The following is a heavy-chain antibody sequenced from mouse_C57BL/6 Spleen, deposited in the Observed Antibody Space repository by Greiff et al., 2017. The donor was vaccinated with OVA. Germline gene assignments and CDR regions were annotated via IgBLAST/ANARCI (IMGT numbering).Heavy chain of an antibody. J-gene: IGHJ2*01. D-gene: IGHD1-1*01. CDR3: ARQGTTVVYYFDY. Sequence: DVMLVESGGDLVKPGGSLKLSCAASGFTFSSYGMSWVRQTPDKRLEWVATISSGGSYTYYPDSVKGRVTISRDNAKNTLYLQMSSLKSEDTAMYYCARQGTTVVYYFDYWGQGTTLTVSS. CDR1: GFTFSSYG. V-gene: IGHV5-6*02. CDR2: ISSGGSYT.